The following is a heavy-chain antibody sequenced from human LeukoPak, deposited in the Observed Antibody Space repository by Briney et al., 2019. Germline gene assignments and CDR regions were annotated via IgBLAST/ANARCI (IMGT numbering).Heavy chain of an antibody. J-gene: IGHJ4*02. D-gene: IGHD4-17*01. CDR1: RFTFSSYN. V-gene: IGHV3-21*01. CDR3: TVETGGDYPHFDY. CDR2: ISSSISYI. Sequence: GGSLRLSCAASRFTFSSYNMNWVRQAPGKGLEWVSSISSSISYIYYADSVRGRFTISRDNAKNSLYLQMNSLRAEDTAVYSCTVETGGDYPHFDYWGQGTLVTVSS.